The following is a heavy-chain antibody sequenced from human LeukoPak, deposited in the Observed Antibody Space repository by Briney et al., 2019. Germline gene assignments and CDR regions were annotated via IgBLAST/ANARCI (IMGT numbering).Heavy chain of an antibody. CDR3: TRDYYYRMDV. Sequence: GGSLRLSCAASGFTFSDNWMHWVRQAPEEGLVWVSRIEGDGTGTVYVDSVKGRFTISRDNAKNTLYLQMNSLRAEDTAVYYCTRDYYYRMDVWGKGTTVTVSS. J-gene: IGHJ6*04. CDR1: GFTFSDNW. CDR2: IEGDGTGT. V-gene: IGHV3-74*01.